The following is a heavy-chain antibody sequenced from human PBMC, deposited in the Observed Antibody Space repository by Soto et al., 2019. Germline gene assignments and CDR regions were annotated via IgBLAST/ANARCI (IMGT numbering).Heavy chain of an antibody. CDR1: GGSISSGDYY. J-gene: IGHJ5*02. CDR2: IYYSGST. CDR3: ARVWYSSSWPNWFDP. Sequence: SETLSLTCTVSGGSISSGDYYWSWIRQPPGKGLEWIGYIYYSGSTYYNPSLKSRVTMSVDTSKNQFSLKLSSVTAADTAVYYCARVWYSSSWPNWFDPWGQGTLVTVSS. V-gene: IGHV4-30-4*01. D-gene: IGHD6-13*01.